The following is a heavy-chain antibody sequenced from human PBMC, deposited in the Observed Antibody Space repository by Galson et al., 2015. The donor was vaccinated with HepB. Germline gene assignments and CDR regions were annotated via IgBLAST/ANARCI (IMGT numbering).Heavy chain of an antibody. CDR1: GFTFSTHS. D-gene: IGHD6-13*01. Sequence: SLRLSCAASGFTFSTHSINWVRQAPGKGLEWVSSISGSGSYKFYGDSVEGRFTVSRDNAKNSLFLQMNSLRAEDTAIYYCARVSLGASSSWYYFDYWGQGTLVTVSS. CDR2: ISGSGSYK. V-gene: IGHV3-21*01. CDR3: ARVSLGASSSWYYFDY. J-gene: IGHJ4*02.